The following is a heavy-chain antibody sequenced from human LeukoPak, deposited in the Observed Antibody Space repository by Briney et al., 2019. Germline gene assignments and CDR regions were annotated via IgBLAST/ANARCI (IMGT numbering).Heavy chain of an antibody. D-gene: IGHD3-22*01. Sequence: SETLSLTCAVSGGSISRSNWWSWVRQPPGQGLEWIGEIYHSGNTKYNPSLKSRVTISMDKSKNQFSLKLSSVTAADTAVYYCARQDYYDTGTWYFDLWGRGTLVTVSS. CDR3: ARQDYYDTGTWYFDL. CDR1: GGSISRSNW. J-gene: IGHJ2*01. CDR2: IYHSGNT. V-gene: IGHV4-4*02.